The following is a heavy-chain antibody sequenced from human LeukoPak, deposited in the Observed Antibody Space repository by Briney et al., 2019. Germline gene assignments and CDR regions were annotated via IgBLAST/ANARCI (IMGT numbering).Heavy chain of an antibody. D-gene: IGHD3-22*01. V-gene: IGHV3-23*01. Sequence: GGSLRLAWAASGFTFSSYAMSWDRQAPGKGLEWVSAISGSGGSTYYADSVKGGFTISRDNSKNTLYLQMNSLRAEDTAVYYCAKYNYYDSSGYNWGQGTLVTVSS. CDR1: GFTFSSYA. CDR2: ISGSGGST. J-gene: IGHJ4*02. CDR3: AKYNYYDSSGYN.